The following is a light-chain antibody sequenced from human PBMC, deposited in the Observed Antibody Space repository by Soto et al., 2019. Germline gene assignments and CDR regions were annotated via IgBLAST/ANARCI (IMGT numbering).Light chain of an antibody. V-gene: IGKV3-20*01. Sequence: EIVLTQSPGTLSLSPGERAILSCGASQSLSSSFLAWYQQKPGQAPRLLIYSSSNRATGIPDRFSGGGSGTDFTLTISRLEPEDFAVYYCQQYGSSPRTFGQGTKVDIK. CDR2: SSS. CDR3: QQYGSSPRT. CDR1: QSLSSSF. J-gene: IGKJ1*01.